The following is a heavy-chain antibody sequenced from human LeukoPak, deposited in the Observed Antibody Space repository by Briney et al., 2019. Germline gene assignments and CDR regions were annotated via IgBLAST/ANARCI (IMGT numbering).Heavy chain of an antibody. D-gene: IGHD1-26*01. J-gene: IGHJ4*02. CDR1: GGSMSSFY. V-gene: IGHV4-4*07. Sequence: SETLSLTCTVSGGSMSSFYWSWIRQPAGKGLEWIGRIYTSGSTNYNPSLKSRVTMSVDTSKNQVSLRLSSVTAADTAVYYCGSPYSNKWQGAFDYWGQGTLVTVSS. CDR2: IYTSGST. CDR3: GSPYSNKWQGAFDY.